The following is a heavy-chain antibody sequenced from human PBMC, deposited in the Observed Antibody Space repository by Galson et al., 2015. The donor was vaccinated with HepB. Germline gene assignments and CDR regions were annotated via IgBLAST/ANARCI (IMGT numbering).Heavy chain of an antibody. J-gene: IGHJ6*02. Sequence: SVKVSCKASGYTFTSYAMNWVRQAPGQGLEWMGWINTNTGNPTYAQGFTGRFVFSLDTSVSTAYLQISSLKAEDTAVYYCARAIAVAGMASYYYYYGMDVWGQGTTVTVSS. CDR3: ARAIAVAGMASYYYYYGMDV. D-gene: IGHD6-19*01. CDR2: INTNTGNP. CDR1: GYTFTSYA. V-gene: IGHV7-4-1*02.